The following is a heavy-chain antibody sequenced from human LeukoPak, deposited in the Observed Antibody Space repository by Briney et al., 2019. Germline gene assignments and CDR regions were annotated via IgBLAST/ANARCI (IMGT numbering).Heavy chain of an antibody. D-gene: IGHD3-10*01. Sequence: KPSETLSLTCAVYGGSFSGYYWSWIRQPPGKGLEWIGEINHSGSTNYNPSLKSRVTISVDTSKNQFSLKLSSVTAADPAVYYCARGPIYTMVRGVHYWGQGTLVTVSS. CDR3: ARGPIYTMVRGVHY. V-gene: IGHV4-34*01. CDR1: GGSFSGYY. CDR2: INHSGST. J-gene: IGHJ4*02.